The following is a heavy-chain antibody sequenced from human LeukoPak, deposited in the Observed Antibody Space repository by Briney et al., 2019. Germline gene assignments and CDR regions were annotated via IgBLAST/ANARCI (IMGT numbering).Heavy chain of an antibody. D-gene: IGHD3-22*01. CDR2: IDTNTGNP. V-gene: IGHV7-4-1*02. Sequence: ASVKVSCKASGYTFTSYAMNWVRLAPGQGLEWMGWIDTNTGNPTYAHGFTGRFVFSLDTSVSTAYLQISSLKAEDTAVYYCARDHYYDSSGYDNWFDPWGQGTLVTVSS. J-gene: IGHJ5*02. CDR3: ARDHYYDSSGYDNWFDP. CDR1: GYTFTSYA.